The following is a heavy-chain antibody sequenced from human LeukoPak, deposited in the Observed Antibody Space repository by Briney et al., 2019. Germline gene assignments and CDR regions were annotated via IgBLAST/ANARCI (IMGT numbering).Heavy chain of an antibody. J-gene: IGHJ4*02. D-gene: IGHD5-18*01. V-gene: IGHV4-59*12. CDR3: ARDVDTAMDNYFDY. CDR2: IYYSGST. CDR1: GGSISTYY. Sequence: PSETLSLTCTVSGGSISTYYWSWIRQPPGKGLEWIGYIYYSGSTKYNPSLKSRVTISVDTSKNQFSLKLSSVTAADTAVYYCARDVDTAMDNYFDYWGQGTLVTVSS.